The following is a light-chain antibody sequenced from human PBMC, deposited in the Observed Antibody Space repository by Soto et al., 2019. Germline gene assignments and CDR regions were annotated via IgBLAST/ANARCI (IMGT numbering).Light chain of an antibody. Sequence: DIQMTQSPSSLSASVGDRVTITCRASQGISSSLAWYQQKSGKVPKLLIYSASTLRSGVPSRFSGSGSGTDFTLTINRLQPEDVATYYCQNYDSAPLTFGPGTKVDIK. V-gene: IGKV1-27*01. CDR3: QNYDSAPLT. CDR2: SAS. J-gene: IGKJ3*01. CDR1: QGISSS.